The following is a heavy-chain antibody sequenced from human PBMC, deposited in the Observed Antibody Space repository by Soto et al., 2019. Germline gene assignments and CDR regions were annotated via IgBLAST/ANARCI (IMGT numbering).Heavy chain of an antibody. J-gene: IGHJ4*02. D-gene: IGHD3-10*01. V-gene: IGHV3-30*18. Sequence: QVQLVESGGGVVQPGRSLRLSCAASGFTFSTYGMSWVRQAPGKGLEWVADISYDGSKKEYSDSVKGRFIISRDNSKNTLFLQMNSLGPEDTAMYYCAKDVFAGRGEDYFDYWGQGILVTVSS. CDR1: GFTFSTYG. CDR3: AKDVFAGRGEDYFDY. CDR2: ISYDGSKK.